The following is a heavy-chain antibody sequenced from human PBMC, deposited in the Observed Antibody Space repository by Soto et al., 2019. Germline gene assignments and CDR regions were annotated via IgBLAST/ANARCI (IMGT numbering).Heavy chain of an antibody. Sequence: GGSLRLSCAASGFPFSSYAMHWVRQAPGKGLEWVAVISYDGSNKNYADSVKGRFTISRDNSKNTLYLQMNSLRAEDTAVYYCARDGACISTSCYEDYYYYGMDVWGQGTTVTVSS. CDR1: GFPFSSYA. CDR2: ISYDGSNK. D-gene: IGHD2-2*01. CDR3: ARDGACISTSCYEDYYYYGMDV. V-gene: IGHV3-30-3*01. J-gene: IGHJ6*02.